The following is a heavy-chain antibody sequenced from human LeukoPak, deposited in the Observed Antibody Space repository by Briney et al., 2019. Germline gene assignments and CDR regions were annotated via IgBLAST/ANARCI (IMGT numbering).Heavy chain of an antibody. J-gene: IGHJ4*02. Sequence: ASVKVSCKASGYTFTSYDINWVRQATGQGFEWMGWMNPNSGNTGYAQKFQGRVTMTRNTSISTAYMELSSLRSDDTAVYYCARERGYLSIAAIYYFDYWGQGTLVTVSS. V-gene: IGHV1-8*01. CDR1: GYTFTSYD. CDR2: MNPNSGNT. D-gene: IGHD6-6*01. CDR3: ARERGYLSIAAIYYFDY.